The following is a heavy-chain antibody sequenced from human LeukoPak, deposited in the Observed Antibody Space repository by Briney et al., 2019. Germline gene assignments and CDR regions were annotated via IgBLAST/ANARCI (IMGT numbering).Heavy chain of an antibody. Sequence: VSCXXXGYXXTXXYLHWVRQAPGXGLEWMGMIYPRDGSTSYAQNFQGRVTVTRDTSTTTVHMELRGLRSEDTAVYYCARDQEGFDYWGQGTVVTVSS. J-gene: IGHJ4*02. CDR3: ARDQEGFDY. CDR2: IYPRDGST. CDR1: GYXXTXXY. V-gene: IGHV1-46*01.